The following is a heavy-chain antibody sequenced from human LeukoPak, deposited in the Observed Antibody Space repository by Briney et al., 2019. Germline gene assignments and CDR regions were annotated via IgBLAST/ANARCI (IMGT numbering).Heavy chain of an antibody. CDR2: INPSGSSA. CDR3: ARDSSSDWDEGYKTIFDL. Sequence: ASVKVSCKASGYSFTSYYMHWVRQAPGQGLEWMGFINPSGSSAAYAQKFQGRLTMTRDMFTSTDYMELTSLTSDDTAVYYCARDSSSDWDEGYKTIFDLWGRGTLVTFSS. CDR1: GYSFTSYY. D-gene: IGHD6-19*01. V-gene: IGHV1-46*01. J-gene: IGHJ2*01.